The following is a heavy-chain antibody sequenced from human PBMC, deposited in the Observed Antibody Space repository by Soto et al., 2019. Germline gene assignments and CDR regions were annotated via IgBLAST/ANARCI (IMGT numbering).Heavy chain of an antibody. D-gene: IGHD6-6*01. CDR3: AGIAARRIDY. CDR1: GGSISSYY. J-gene: IGHJ4*02. Sequence: XXTLTLTCTVSGGSISSYYWSWIRQPPGXXXXXXXXXYXXXSTXXKKXXXXXXXIXXXKXXXQLYMKMRSVTAEETAVYYCAGIAARRIDYWGQGTLVNVSS. V-gene: IGHV4-59*01. CDR2: XYXXXST.